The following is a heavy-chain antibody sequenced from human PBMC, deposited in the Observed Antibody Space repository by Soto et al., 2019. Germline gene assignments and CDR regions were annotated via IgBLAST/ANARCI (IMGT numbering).Heavy chain of an antibody. J-gene: IGHJ1*01. Sequence: QVQLVESGGGVVQPGRSLRLSCAASGFTFSSYAMHWVRQAPGKGLEGVAVISYDGSNKYYADSVKGRITISRDNSKITLYLQMNSLRAEDTAVYYCARLFTSKNMAIARAEYFQYWGQGTLVTVSS. CDR2: ISYDGSNK. D-gene: IGHD5-12*01. V-gene: IGHV3-30-3*01. CDR1: GFTFSSYA. CDR3: ARLFTSKNMAIARAEYFQY.